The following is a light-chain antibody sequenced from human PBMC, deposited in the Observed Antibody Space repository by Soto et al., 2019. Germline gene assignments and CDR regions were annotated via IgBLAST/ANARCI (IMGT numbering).Light chain of an antibody. CDR1: QRISSY. CDR3: QQRSNWPLT. V-gene: IGKV3-11*01. Sequence: EIVLTQSPATLSLSPGERATLSCRASQRISSYLAWYQQKPGQPPRLLIYDASNSATGIPARFSGSGSGTDFTLTISSLEPEDFAVYYCQQRSNWPLTFGGGTKVEIK. J-gene: IGKJ4*01. CDR2: DAS.